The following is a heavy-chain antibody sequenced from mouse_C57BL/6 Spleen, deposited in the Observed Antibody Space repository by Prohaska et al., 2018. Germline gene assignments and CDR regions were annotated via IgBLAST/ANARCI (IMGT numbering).Heavy chain of an antibody. Sequence: GYTFTSYWMHLVKQKPIQGLEWSGNIYLSDSETHYNQKFKDKATLTVDKSSSTAYMQLSSLTSEDYAVYYCARDGSSYVGYAMDYWGQGTSVTVSS. CDR2: IYLSDSET. D-gene: IGHD1-1*01. J-gene: IGHJ4*01. CDR3: ARDGSSYVGYAMDY. CDR1: GYTFTSYW. V-gene: IGHV1-52*01.